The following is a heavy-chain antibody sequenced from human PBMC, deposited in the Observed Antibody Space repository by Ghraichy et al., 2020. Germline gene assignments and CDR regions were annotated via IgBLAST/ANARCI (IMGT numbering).Heavy chain of an antibody. CDR3: ARANDYSNHDPNWFDP. J-gene: IGHJ5*02. Sequence: SQTLSLTCTVSGGSISSYYWSWIRQPPGKGLEWIGYIYYSGSTNYNPSLKSRVTISVDTSKNQFSLKLSSVTAADTAVYYCARANDYSNHDPNWFDPWGQGTLVTVSS. V-gene: IGHV4-59*01. CDR1: GGSISSYY. D-gene: IGHD4-11*01. CDR2: IYYSGST.